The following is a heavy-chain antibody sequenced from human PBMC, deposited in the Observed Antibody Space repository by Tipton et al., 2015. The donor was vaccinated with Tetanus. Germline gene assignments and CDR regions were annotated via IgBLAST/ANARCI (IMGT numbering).Heavy chain of an antibody. V-gene: IGHV4-39*01. CDR2: AYYSGST. J-gene: IGHJ4*02. CDR3: ARHSSLKALNY. Sequence: TLSLTCTVSGGSISSYYWSWIRQPPGKGLEWIGSAYYSGSTYYNPSLKSRVTISVDTSKNQFSLELSSVTAADTAVYYCARHSSLKALNYWGQGTLVTASS. D-gene: IGHD3-9*01. CDR1: GGSISSYY.